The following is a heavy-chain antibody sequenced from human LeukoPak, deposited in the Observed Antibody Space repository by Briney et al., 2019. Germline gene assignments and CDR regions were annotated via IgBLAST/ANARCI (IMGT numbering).Heavy chain of an antibody. CDR3: ARDPHPTVVTPGNFYWFDP. D-gene: IGHD4-23*01. CDR2: INPSGGST. J-gene: IGHJ5*02. CDR1: GYTFTSYY. V-gene: IGHV1-46*01. Sequence: RASVKVSCKASGYTFTSYYMHWVRQAPGQGLEWMGIINPSGGSTSYAQKFQGRVTMTRDTSTSTVYMELSSLRSEDTAVYYCARDPHPTVVTPGNFYWFDPWGQGTLVTVSS.